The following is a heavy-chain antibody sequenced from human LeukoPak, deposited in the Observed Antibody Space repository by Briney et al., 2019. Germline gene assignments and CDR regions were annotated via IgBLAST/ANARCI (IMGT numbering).Heavy chain of an antibody. Sequence: PGGSLRLSCAASGFTFSSYAMSWVRQAPGKGLEWVSAISGSGGSTYYADSVKGRFTISRDNSKNTLYLQMNSLRAEDTAVYYCARVRDRYGYLFDYWGQGTLVTVSS. CDR2: ISGSGGST. CDR3: ARVRDRYGYLFDY. J-gene: IGHJ4*02. CDR1: GFTFSSYA. V-gene: IGHV3-23*01. D-gene: IGHD5-18*01.